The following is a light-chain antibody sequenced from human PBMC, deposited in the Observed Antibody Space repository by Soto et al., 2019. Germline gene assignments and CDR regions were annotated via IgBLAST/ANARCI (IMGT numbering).Light chain of an antibody. CDR1: QSVSTN. V-gene: IGKV3-11*01. CDR2: DAS. CDR3: QQRSNWLT. J-gene: IGKJ4*01. Sequence: EIVMAQSPATLSVSPGERATLSCRASQSVSTNLAWYQQKPGQAPSLLIYDASNRATGIPARFSGSGSGTDFTLTISSLEPEDFAVYYCQQRSNWLTFSGGTKVDIK.